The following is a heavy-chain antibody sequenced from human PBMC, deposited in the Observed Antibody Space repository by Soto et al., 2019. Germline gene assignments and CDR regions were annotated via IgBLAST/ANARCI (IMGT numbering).Heavy chain of an antibody. J-gene: IGHJ4*02. CDR1: GFTFSSYG. CDR3: AKDTFYANGVCDY. V-gene: IGHV3-30*18. CDR2: ISYDGSNK. Sequence: QVQLVESGGGVVQPGRSLRLSCAASGFTFSSYGMHWVRQAPGKGLEWVEVISYDGSNKYYADSVKGRFTISRDNSKNTLYLQMNSLRAEDTAVYYCAKDTFYANGVCDYWGQGTLVTVSS. D-gene: IGHD2-8*01.